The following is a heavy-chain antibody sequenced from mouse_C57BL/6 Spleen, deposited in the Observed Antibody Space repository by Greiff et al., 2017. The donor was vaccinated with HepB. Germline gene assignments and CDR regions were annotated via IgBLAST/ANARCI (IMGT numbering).Heavy chain of an antibody. D-gene: IGHD3-2*02. J-gene: IGHJ3*01. CDR3: ARGVGLDSSGFVAY. CDR1: GYTFTSYW. V-gene: IGHV1-52*01. Sequence: QVQLQQPGAELVRPGSSVKLSCKASGYTFTSYWMHWVKQRPIQGLEWIGNIDPSDSETHYNQKFKDKATLTVDKSSSTAYMQLSSLTSEDSAVYYCARGVGLDSSGFVAYWGQGTLVTVSA. CDR2: IDPSDSET.